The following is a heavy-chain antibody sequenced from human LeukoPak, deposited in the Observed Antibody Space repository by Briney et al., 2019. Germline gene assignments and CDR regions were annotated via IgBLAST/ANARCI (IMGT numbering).Heavy chain of an antibody. CDR1: GGSISSGDYY. D-gene: IGHD1-26*01. CDR2: IHYSGNT. V-gene: IGHV4-30-4*08. J-gene: IGHJ5*02. CDR3: ARHLSGSSWFDP. Sequence: PSQTLSLTCTVSGGSISSGDYYWTWIRQPPGKGLEWIGYIHYSGNTYYSPSLKSRAFISVGTSKNQFSLKVTSVTAADAAVYFCARHLSGSSWFDPWGQGTLVTVSS.